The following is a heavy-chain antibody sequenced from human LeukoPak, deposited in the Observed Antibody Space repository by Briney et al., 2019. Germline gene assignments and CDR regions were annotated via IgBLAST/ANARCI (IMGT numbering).Heavy chain of an antibody. Sequence: PSETLSLTCTVSGGSISSYYWSWIRQPPGKGLEWIGEINHSGSTNYNPSLKSRVTISVDTSKNQFSLRPSSVTAADTAVYYCARVTGYMTEDYFDYWGQGTLITVSS. V-gene: IGHV4-34*01. J-gene: IGHJ4*02. D-gene: IGHD6-13*01. CDR3: ARVTGYMTEDYFDY. CDR1: GGSISSYY. CDR2: INHSGST.